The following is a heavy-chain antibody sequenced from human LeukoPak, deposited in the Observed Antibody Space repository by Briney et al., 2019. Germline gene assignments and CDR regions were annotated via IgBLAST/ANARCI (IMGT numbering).Heavy chain of an antibody. D-gene: IGHD5-18*01. CDR1: GGSISSYY. J-gene: IGHJ6*02. Sequence: PSETLSLTCAVSGGSISSYYWSWIRQPAGKGLEWIGRIYTSGSTNYNPSLKNRVTMSVDTSKNQFSLKLSSVTAADTAVYYCARAGPGYSYGYCCMDVWGQGTTVTVSS. CDR3: ARAGPGYSYGYCCMDV. CDR2: IYTSGST. V-gene: IGHV4-4*07.